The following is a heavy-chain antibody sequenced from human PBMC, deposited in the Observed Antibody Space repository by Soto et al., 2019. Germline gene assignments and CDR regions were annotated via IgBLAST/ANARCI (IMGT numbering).Heavy chain of an antibody. V-gene: IGHV1-46*01. CDR2: INPSGGNT. D-gene: IGHD2-2*01. Sequence: GASVKVSCKASGYTFTSYYMHWVRQAPGQGLEWMGIINPSGGNTSYAQKFQGRVTMTRDTSTSTVYMELSSLISEDTAVYYCARDPKRLKVVPAAPDFDYWGQGTLVTVSS. CDR3: ARDPKRLKVVPAAPDFDY. J-gene: IGHJ4*02. CDR1: GYTFTSYY.